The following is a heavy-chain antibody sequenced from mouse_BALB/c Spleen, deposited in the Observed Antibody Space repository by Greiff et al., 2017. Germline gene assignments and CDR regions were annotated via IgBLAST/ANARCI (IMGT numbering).Heavy chain of an antibody. CDR1: GYTFTSYT. CDR2: INPSSGYT. J-gene: IGHJ4*01. V-gene: IGHV1-4*02. D-gene: IGHD2-4*01. Sequence: VQLQQSAAELARPGASVKMSCKASGYTFTSYTLHWVKQRPGQGLEWIGYINPSSGYTEYNQKFKDKTTVTADKSSSTAYMKLSSLKSEDSAVYYCARGGYDYDGLCMDYWGQGTSVTVSS. CDR3: ARGGYDYDGLCMDY.